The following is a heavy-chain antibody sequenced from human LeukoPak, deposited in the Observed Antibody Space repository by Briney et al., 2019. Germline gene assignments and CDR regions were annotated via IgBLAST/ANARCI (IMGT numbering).Heavy chain of an antibody. J-gene: IGHJ4*02. CDR2: ISAYNGNT. Sequence: GASVKVSCKASGYTFTSYGISWARQAPGQGLEWMGWISAYNGNTNYAQKLQGRVTMTTDTSTSTAYMELRSLRSDDTAVYYCARLVRYNWNDAYFDYWGQGTLVTVSS. CDR1: GYTFTSYG. D-gene: IGHD1-1*01. V-gene: IGHV1-18*01. CDR3: ARLVRYNWNDAYFDY.